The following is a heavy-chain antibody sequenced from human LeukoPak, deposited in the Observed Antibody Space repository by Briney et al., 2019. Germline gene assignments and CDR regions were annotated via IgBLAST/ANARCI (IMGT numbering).Heavy chain of an antibody. CDR1: GGTFSSYA. Sequence: ASVKASCKASGGTFSSYAISWVRQAPGQGLEWMGRIIPILGIANYAQKFQGRVTITADKSTSTAYMELSSLRSEDTAVYYCAREGIAAAGVFDYWGQGTLVTVSS. J-gene: IGHJ4*02. V-gene: IGHV1-69*04. CDR2: IIPILGIA. CDR3: AREGIAAAGVFDY. D-gene: IGHD6-13*01.